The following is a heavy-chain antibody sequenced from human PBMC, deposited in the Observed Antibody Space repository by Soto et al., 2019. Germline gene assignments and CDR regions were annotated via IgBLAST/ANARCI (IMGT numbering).Heavy chain of an antibody. V-gene: IGHV4-31*03. CDR2: IYYSGST. CDR3: ASGLGDFWSGYYALDI. CDR1: GGSISSGGYY. Sequence: QVQLQESGPGLVKPSQTLSLTCTVSGGSISSGGYYWRWIRQHPGKGLEWIGYIYYSGSTYYNPSLKSRVTISVDTSKNQFSLKLSSVTAADTAVYYCASGLGDFWSGYYALDIWGQGTMVTVSS. D-gene: IGHD3-3*01. J-gene: IGHJ3*02.